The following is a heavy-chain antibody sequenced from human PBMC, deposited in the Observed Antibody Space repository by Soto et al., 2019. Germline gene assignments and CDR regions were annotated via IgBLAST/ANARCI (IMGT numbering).Heavy chain of an antibody. CDR1: GGSFSGYY. CDR2: INHSGST. D-gene: IGHD4-17*01. J-gene: IGHJ5*02. Sequence: QVQLQQWGAGLLKPSETLSLTCAAYGGSFSGYYWSWIRQPLGKGLEWIGEINHSGSTNYNPSLKSRVTISVDTSKNQFSLKLSSVTAADTAVYCCARDPPYGDYDWFDPWGQGTLVTVSS. V-gene: IGHV4-34*01. CDR3: ARDPPYGDYDWFDP.